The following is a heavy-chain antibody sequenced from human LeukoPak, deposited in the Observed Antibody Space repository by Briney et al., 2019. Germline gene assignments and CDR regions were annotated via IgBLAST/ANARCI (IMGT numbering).Heavy chain of an antibody. V-gene: IGHV1-18*01. CDR1: GYTFTSYG. CDR2: ISAYNGNT. Sequence: GASVKVSCKASGYTFTSYGISWVRQAPGQGLEWMGWISAYNGNTNYAQKLQGRVTMTTDTSTSTAYMELRSLRSDDTAVYYCARSTGNDFWPYYYYYMDVWGKGTTVTVSS. CDR3: ARSTGNDFWPYYYYYMDV. D-gene: IGHD3-3*01. J-gene: IGHJ6*03.